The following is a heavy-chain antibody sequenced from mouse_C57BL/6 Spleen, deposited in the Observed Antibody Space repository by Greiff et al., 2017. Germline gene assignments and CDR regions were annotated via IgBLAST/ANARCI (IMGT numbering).Heavy chain of an antibody. D-gene: IGHD2-4*01. CDR2: IDPSDSYT. V-gene: IGHV1-50*01. Sequence: QVQLQQPGAELVKPGASVKLSCKASGYTFTSYWMQWVKQRPGQGLEWIGEIDPSDSYTNYNQKFKGKATLTVDTSSSTAYMQLSSLTSEDSAVYYCARRYDYDKDYAMDDWGQGTSVTVSS. CDR3: ARRYDYDKDYAMDD. J-gene: IGHJ4*01. CDR1: GYTFTSYW.